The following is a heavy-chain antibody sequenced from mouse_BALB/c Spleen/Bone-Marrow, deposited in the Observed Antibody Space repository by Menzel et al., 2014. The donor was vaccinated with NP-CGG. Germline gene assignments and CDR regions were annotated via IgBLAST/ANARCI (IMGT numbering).Heavy chain of an antibody. V-gene: IGHV5-6-3*01. CDR3: ARGNYGNYVDCLDY. D-gene: IGHD2-1*01. J-gene: IGHJ2*01. CDR1: GFTFNNYG. CDR2: INRNGGSS. Sequence: EVKLMESGGGLVQPEGSLKVSCAASGFTFNNYGMSWVRQTPDKRLELVATINRNGGSSYYPDSVKGRFTISRDNAKNALCLQMSGLKSEGTAIYYCARGNYGNYVDCLDYWGQGTALTVSS.